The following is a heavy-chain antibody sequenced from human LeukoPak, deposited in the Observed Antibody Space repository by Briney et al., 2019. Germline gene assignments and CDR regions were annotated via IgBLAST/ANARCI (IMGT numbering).Heavy chain of an antibody. CDR3: ARDLSYGQGWFDP. CDR1: GYTFTSYA. D-gene: IGHD2-8*01. V-gene: IGHV1-3*01. J-gene: IGHJ5*02. Sequence: ASVKVSCKASGYTFTSYAIHWVRQVPGQRLEWMGWINAGNGNTKYSQKFQGRVTITRDTSASTAYMELSSLRSEDTAVYYCARDLSYGQGWFDPWGQGTLVTVSS. CDR2: INAGNGNT.